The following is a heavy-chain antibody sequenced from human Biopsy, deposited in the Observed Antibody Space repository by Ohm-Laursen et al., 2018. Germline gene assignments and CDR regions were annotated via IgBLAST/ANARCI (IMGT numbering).Heavy chain of an antibody. D-gene: IGHD3-3*01. Sequence: GTLSLTCILSGASVRSHFLTWIRQPPGKGLQWIGSISNSGTTKSSPSLKSRVNISLHTSKNQLSLKLTSATAADTAVYYCARLSTLFGVADFTDDWGQGTLVTVSS. V-gene: IGHV4-59*08. CDR1: GASVRSHF. CDR3: ARLSTLFGVADFTDD. CDR2: ISNSGTT. J-gene: IGHJ4*02.